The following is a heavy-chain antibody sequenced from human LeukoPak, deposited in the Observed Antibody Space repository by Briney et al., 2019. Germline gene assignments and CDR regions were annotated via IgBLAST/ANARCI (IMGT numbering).Heavy chain of an antibody. CDR1: GFTFSSYA. Sequence: PGGSLRLSCAASGFTFSSYAMSWVRQAPGKGLEWVSAISGSGGSTYYADSVKGRFTISRDNSKNTLYLQMNSLRAEDTAVYYCAKEEGDYYCDSCGYYYFDYWGQGTLVTVSS. CDR3: AKEEGDYYCDSCGYYYFDY. J-gene: IGHJ4*02. D-gene: IGHD3-22*01. CDR2: ISGSGGST. V-gene: IGHV3-23*01.